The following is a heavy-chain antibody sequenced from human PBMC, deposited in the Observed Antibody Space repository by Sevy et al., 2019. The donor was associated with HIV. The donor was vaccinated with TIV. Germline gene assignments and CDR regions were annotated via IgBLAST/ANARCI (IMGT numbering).Heavy chain of an antibody. V-gene: IGHV5-51*01. CDR1: GYSFTSYW. CDR3: ARVYYYDSSCYPQLAKSYYYGMDV. CDR2: IYPGDSDT. D-gene: IGHD3-22*01. Sequence: GESLKISCKGSGYSFTSYWIGWVRQMPGKGLEWMGIIYPGDSDTRYSPSFQGQVTISADKSISTAYLQWSSLKASDTAMYYCARVYYYDSSCYPQLAKSYYYGMDVWGQGTTVTVSS. J-gene: IGHJ6*02.